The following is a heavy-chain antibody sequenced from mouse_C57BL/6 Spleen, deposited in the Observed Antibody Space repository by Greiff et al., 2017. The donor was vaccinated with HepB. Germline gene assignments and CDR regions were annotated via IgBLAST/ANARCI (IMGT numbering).Heavy chain of an antibody. J-gene: IGHJ4*01. CDR1: GYTFTSYG. CDR2: IYPRSGNT. CDR3: ARSYSNSSYYAMDY. D-gene: IGHD2-5*01. V-gene: IGHV1-81*01. Sequence: VQGVESGAELARPGASVKLSCKASGYTFTSYGISWVKQRTGQGLEWIGEIYPRSGNTYYNEKFKGKATLTADKSSSTAYMELRSLTSEDSAVYFCARSYSNSSYYAMDYWGQGTSVTVSS.